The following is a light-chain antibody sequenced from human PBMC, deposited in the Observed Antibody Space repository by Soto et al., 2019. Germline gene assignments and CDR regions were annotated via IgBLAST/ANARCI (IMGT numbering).Light chain of an antibody. CDR1: QSVLYSSNNKNY. V-gene: IGKV4-1*01. Sequence: DIVMSQSPDSLAVSLGERATINCKSSQSVLYSSNNKNYLAWYQQKPGQPPKLLIYWASTRQSGVPDRFSGSGSGTDFTLTISSLQAEDVAVYYCQHYYSPPYTFGQGTNLEIK. CDR2: WAS. J-gene: IGKJ2*01. CDR3: QHYYSPPYT.